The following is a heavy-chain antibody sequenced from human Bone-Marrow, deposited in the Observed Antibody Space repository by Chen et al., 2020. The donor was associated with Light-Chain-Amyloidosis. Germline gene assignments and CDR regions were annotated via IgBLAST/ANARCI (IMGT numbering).Heavy chain of an antibody. J-gene: IGHJ3*02. D-gene: IGHD3-16*01. CDR1: GFTFSRYW. V-gene: IGHV3-7*01. CDR2: IKEDGSEK. Sequence: EVQLVESGGGLVQAGGSLRLSCAASGFTFSRYWMSWVRQAPGKGLEWVTNIKEDGSEKYYVDSVKGRFTISRDNAKNSVERKGTCRKDEDTALYYCASYNGGAALNIWGQGTMVTVSS. CDR3: ASYNGGAALNI.